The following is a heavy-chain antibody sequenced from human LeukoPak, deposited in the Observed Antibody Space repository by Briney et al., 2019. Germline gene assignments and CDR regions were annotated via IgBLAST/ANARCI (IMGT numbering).Heavy chain of an antibody. V-gene: IGHV1-69*06. Sequence: ASVKVSCKASGGTFSSYAISWVRQAPGQGLEWMGGIIPIFGTANYAQKFQGRVTITADKSTSTAYMELSSLRSDDTAVYYCARGIVATIRTEGYYMDVWGKGTTVTISS. D-gene: IGHD5-12*01. CDR1: GGTFSSYA. CDR2: IIPIFGTA. CDR3: ARGIVATIRTEGYYMDV. J-gene: IGHJ6*03.